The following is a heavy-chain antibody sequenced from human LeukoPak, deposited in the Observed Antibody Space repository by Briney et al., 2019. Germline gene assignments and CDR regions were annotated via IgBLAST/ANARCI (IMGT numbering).Heavy chain of an antibody. CDR1: GGSISSPNHD. Sequence: SETLSLTCSVSGGSISSPNHDWAWIRQPPGQGLEWIGSIYYSGTTYYNLFLKSRVTLSVDTSQNQFSLKLSSVTAADTAIYFCARSLGANTWVGNWFDPWGQGTLVTVSP. CDR2: IYYSGTT. J-gene: IGHJ5*02. CDR3: ARSLGANTWVGNWFDP. V-gene: IGHV4-39*01. D-gene: IGHD3-10*01.